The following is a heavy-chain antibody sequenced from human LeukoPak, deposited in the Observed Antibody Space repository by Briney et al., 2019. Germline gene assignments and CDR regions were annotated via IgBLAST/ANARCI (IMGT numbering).Heavy chain of an antibody. CDR1: GGSISSSY. V-gene: IGHV4-59*01. Sequence: SETLSLTCTVSGGSISSSYWSWIRQPPGKGLEWIGFIYYSGSTNYNPSLKSRVTISVDTSKNQFSLKLSSVTAADTAVYYCAKSGMIRGAMDVWGQGTTVTVSS. J-gene: IGHJ6*02. CDR3: AKSGMIRGAMDV. CDR2: IYYSGST. D-gene: IGHD3-10*01.